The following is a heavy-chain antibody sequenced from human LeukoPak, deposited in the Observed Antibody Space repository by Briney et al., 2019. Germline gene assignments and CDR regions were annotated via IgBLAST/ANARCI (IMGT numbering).Heavy chain of an antibody. Sequence: GGSLRLSCAASGFPLSSYRMSWVRQAPGKGLGWVANIKEDGSEKYYADSVKGRFTISRDNSKNTLYLQMNSLRAEDTALYYCAKADGSSWFFSGDYWGQGTLVTVSS. CDR1: GFPLSSYR. CDR2: IKEDGSEK. CDR3: AKADGSSWFFSGDY. D-gene: IGHD6-13*01. V-gene: IGHV3-7*01. J-gene: IGHJ4*02.